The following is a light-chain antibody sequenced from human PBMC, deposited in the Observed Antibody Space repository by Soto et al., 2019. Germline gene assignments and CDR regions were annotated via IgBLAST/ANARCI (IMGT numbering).Light chain of an antibody. CDR2: DVR. Sequence: QSALTQPRSVSGSPGQSVTISCTGTSSDVGGYNSVSWYQHHPGKAPKLMIYDVRKRPSGVPDRFSGSKSDTTASLTISGLQAEDEADYCCCSDAGRYTYVFGTGTKVTVL. V-gene: IGLV2-11*01. CDR3: CSDAGRYTYV. CDR1: SSDVGGYNS. J-gene: IGLJ1*01.